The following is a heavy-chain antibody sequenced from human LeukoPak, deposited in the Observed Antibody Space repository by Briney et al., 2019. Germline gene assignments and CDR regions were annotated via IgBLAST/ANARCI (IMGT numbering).Heavy chain of an antibody. CDR3: AKDYKSDIVRH. CDR1: GFTFSSYA. J-gene: IGHJ4*02. V-gene: IGHV3-23*01. CDR2: ISGSGGST. Sequence: GGSLRLSCAASGFTFSSYAMSWVRQAPGKGLEWVSAISGSGGSTYYADSVKGRFTTSRDNYKNTLYLQMNSLRAEDTAVYYCAKDYKSDIVRHWGQGTLVTVSS. D-gene: IGHD2-8*01.